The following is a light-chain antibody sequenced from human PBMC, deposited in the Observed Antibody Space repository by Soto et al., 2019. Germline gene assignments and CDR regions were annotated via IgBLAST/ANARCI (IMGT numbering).Light chain of an antibody. CDR1: QTINND. CDR3: QQYRDWPLT. J-gene: IGKJ4*01. CDR2: GAS. V-gene: IGKV3-15*01. Sequence: EIVMTQSPVTLSVSPGERVTLSCKANQTINNDLAWYQQKSGQAPRLLIYGASTSATDVPARFSGSGSGTEFTLTISSLQSEDFAVYSCQQYRDWPLTFGGGTKVEIK.